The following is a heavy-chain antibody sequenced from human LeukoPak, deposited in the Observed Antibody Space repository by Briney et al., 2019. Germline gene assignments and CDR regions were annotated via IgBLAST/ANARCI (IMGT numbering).Heavy chain of an antibody. CDR3: ARAGYSSGGSWYPGAFDY. Sequence: ASVKVSCKASGYTFTNYGFTWVRQAPGQGLEWMGWISGDNGHTNYAQNFQDRVTMTTETSTSTAYMELRSLRSDDTAVYYCARAGYSSGGSWYPGAFDYWGQGTLVTVSS. CDR2: ISGDNGHT. V-gene: IGHV1-18*01. J-gene: IGHJ4*02. CDR1: GYTFTNYG. D-gene: IGHD2-15*01.